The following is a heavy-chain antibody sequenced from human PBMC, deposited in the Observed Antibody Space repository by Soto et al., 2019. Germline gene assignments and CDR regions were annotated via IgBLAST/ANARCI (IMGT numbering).Heavy chain of an antibody. J-gene: IGHJ6*02. Sequence: QVQLVESGGGVVQPGRSLRLSCAASGFTFRTYGMHWVRQAPGKGLEWVAVIWYDGSNKYYADSVKGRFIISRDDSKNTLYLQMTSLRAEDTAVYYCARDDIPGIAVATYGMDVWGQGTTVTVSS. CDR3: ARDDIPGIAVATYGMDV. D-gene: IGHD6-19*01. CDR2: IWYDGSNK. CDR1: GFTFRTYG. V-gene: IGHV3-33*01.